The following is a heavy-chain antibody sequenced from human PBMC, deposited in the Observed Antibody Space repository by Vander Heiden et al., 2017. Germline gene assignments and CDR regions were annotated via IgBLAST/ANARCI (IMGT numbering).Heavy chain of an antibody. CDR2: INPNSGGT. CDR3: ARDFPSCCGGDCYPDY. V-gene: IGHV1-2*06. D-gene: IGHD2-21*02. CDR1: GYTFTGYY. J-gene: IGHJ4*02. Sequence: QVQLVQSGAEVKKPGASVKVSCKASGYTFTGYYMHWVRQAPGQGLEWMGRINPNSGGTNYAQKLQGRVTMTRDTSISTAYMELSRLRSDDTAVYYCARDFPSCCGGDCYPDYWGQGTLVTVSS.